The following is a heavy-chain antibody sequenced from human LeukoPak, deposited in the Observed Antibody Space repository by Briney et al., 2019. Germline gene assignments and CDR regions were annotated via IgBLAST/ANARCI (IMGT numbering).Heavy chain of an antibody. Sequence: SQTLSLTCTVSGDSTTTNNYYWSWIRQPAGKGLEWTGRIYASGNTNYNPSLKSRVTISVDTSKNQFSLRLSSVTAADTAVYYCARDFDSPMAFDIWGQGTMVTVSS. V-gene: IGHV4-61*02. D-gene: IGHD3-9*01. CDR3: ARDFDSPMAFDI. CDR2: IYASGNT. J-gene: IGHJ3*02. CDR1: GDSTTTNNYY.